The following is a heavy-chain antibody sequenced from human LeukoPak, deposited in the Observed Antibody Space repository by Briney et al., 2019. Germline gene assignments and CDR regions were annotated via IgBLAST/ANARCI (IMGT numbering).Heavy chain of an antibody. CDR3: ARVNYDFWSGYYYYYYMDV. CDR1: GGTFSSYA. D-gene: IGHD3-3*01. CDR2: IIPIFGTA. J-gene: IGHJ6*03. V-gene: IGHV1-69*05. Sequence: SVKVSCKASGGTFSSYAISWVRQAPGQGLEWMGGIIPIFGTANYAQKFQGRVTITTDESTSTAYMELSSLRSEDTAVYYRARVNYDFWSGYYYYYYMDVWGKGTTVTVSS.